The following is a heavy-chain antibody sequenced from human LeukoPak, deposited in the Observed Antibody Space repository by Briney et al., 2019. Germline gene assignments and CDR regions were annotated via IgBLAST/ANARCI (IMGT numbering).Heavy chain of an antibody. D-gene: IGHD3-22*01. CDR2: INPSGGST. CDR1: GYTLTSYY. J-gene: IGHJ3*02. CDR3: ARAAYYYDSSGAFDI. Sequence: ASVKDSCKASGYTLTSYYMHWVRQAPGPGLEWMGIINPSGGSTSYAQKFQGRVTMTRDTSTSTVYMELSSLRSEDTAVYYCARAAYYYDSSGAFDIWGQGTMVTVSS. V-gene: IGHV1-46*01.